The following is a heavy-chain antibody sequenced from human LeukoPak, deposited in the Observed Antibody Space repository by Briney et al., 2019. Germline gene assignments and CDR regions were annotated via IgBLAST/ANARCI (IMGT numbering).Heavy chain of an antibody. D-gene: IGHD3-16*01. CDR1: GSSISSSSYY. CDR3: ARVKQIWGIACFDY. J-gene: IGHJ4*02. Sequence: SETLSLTCTVSGSSISSSSYYWGWIRQPPGKGLEWIGCIYYSGSTYYNPSLKSRVTISVDTSKNQFSLKLSSVTAADTAVYYCARVKQIWGIACFDYWGQGTLVTVFS. CDR2: IYYSGST. V-gene: IGHV4-39*07.